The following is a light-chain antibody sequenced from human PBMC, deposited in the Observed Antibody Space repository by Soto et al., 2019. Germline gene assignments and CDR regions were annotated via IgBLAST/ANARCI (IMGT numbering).Light chain of an antibody. J-gene: IGKJ4*01. Sequence: DIQMTQSPSSLSASVGDRVTITCRASQSSTTHLNWYQQKPGKAATLLMSDASTLQGGGPSTLSGSRSGTDFTLTISSLQPEDFATYFCQQCLCTPLTFGGGTKVDIK. V-gene: IGKV1-39*01. CDR3: QQCLCTPLT. CDR2: DAS. CDR1: QSSTTH.